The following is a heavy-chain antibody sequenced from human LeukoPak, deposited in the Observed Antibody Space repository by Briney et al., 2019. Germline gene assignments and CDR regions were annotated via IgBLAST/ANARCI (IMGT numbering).Heavy chain of an antibody. J-gene: IGHJ4*02. V-gene: IGHV3-23*01. D-gene: IGHD1-1*01. Sequence: GGSLRLSCAASGFTFSSYSMSWVRQAPGKGLEWISVISGSSGTTFYADSVKGRFTISRDNSKNTLDLQMKSLRAEDTAIYYCAKACTTAVRQPFDSWGQGTLVTVSS. CDR3: AKACTTAVRQPFDS. CDR1: GFTFSSYS. CDR2: ISGSSGTT.